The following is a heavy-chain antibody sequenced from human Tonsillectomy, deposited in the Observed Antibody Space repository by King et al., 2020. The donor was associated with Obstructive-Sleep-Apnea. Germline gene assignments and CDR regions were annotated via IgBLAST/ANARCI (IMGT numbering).Heavy chain of an antibody. CDR3: AREDPEDYFDY. J-gene: IGHJ4*02. CDR1: GYTFITYY. V-gene: IGHV1-46*01. CDR2: INPIGGST. Sequence: VQLVQSGAEVKKPGASVKLSCKASGYTFITYYMHWVRQAPGQGLEWMGLINPIGGSTRYAQRVQGRVIMTSDTSTSTVYMELSSLRSEDTAVYYCAREDPEDYFDYWGQGTLVTVSS.